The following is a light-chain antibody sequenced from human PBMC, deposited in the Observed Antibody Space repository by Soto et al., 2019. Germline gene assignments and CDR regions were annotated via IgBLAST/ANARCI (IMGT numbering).Light chain of an antibody. V-gene: IGLV1-44*01. CDR1: SSNIGSNT. CDR3: AAWDDSLNGWV. CDR2: SNS. Sequence: QSVLTQPPSASGTPGQRVTISCSGSSSNIGSNTVNWYQQLPGTAPKLLIYSNSQRPSGVPDRFSGSKSGTSASLAISGLQSEDEAGYYCAAWDDSLNGWVFGGWTKLTVL. J-gene: IGLJ3*02.